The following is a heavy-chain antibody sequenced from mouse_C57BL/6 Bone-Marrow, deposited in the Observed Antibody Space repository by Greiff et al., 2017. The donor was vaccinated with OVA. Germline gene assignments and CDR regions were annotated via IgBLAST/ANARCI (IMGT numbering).Heavy chain of an antibody. J-gene: IGHJ2*01. CDR1: GFNIKDDY. V-gene: IGHV14-4*01. D-gene: IGHD2-1*01. CDR3: TVYYGNYPYYFGY. Sequence: VQLQQSGAELVRPGASVKLSCTASGFNIKDDYMHWVKQRPEQGLEWIGWIDPENGDTEYASKFQGKATFTADTSSNTAYLQLSSLTSEDTAVDYCTVYYGNYPYYFGYWGRGNTLTVSS. CDR2: IDPENGDT.